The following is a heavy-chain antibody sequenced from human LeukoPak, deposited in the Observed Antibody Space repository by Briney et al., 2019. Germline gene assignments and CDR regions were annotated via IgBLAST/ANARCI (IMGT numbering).Heavy chain of an antibody. CDR2: ISNSGGRT. CDR1: GFTFSSYA. D-gene: IGHD5-12*01. J-gene: IGHJ4*02. CDR3: AKSYNGYESKPDY. Sequence: GGSLRLSCAASGFTFSSYAMSWVRQAPGKGLEWVSSISNSGGRTFYTDSVKGRFTISRDNSKITLYLQMNSLRAEDTAVYYCAKSYNGYESKPDYWGQGTLVTASS. V-gene: IGHV3-23*01.